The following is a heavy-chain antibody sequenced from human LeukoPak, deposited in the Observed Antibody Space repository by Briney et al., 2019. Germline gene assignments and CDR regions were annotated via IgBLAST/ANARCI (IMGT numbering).Heavy chain of an antibody. CDR2: IKQDGSEK. V-gene: IGHV3-7*01. D-gene: IGHD3-22*01. CDR3: AREGYDSSGYYRDPDY. CDR1: GFTFSSYW. J-gene: IGHJ4*02. Sequence: GGSLRLSCAASGFTFSSYWMSWVRQAPGKGLEWVANIKQDGSEKYYVDSVKGRFTISRDNAKNSLYLQMNSLRAEDTAVYYCAREGYDSSGYYRDPDYWGQGTLVTVSS.